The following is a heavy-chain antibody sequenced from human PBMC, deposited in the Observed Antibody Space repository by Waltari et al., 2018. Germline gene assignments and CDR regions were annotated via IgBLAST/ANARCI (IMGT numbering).Heavy chain of an antibody. Sequence: EVQLVESGGGLVKPGGSLRLSCVASGFKFSAYAMNWVRQAPGKGLEWVSAIGSSSSFMDYADSVRCRFTVSRDNAKNTLYLQMDTLRAEDTAVYYCAREGAEQWVVEDYGMDVWGQGTTVTVSS. CDR2: IGSSSSFM. J-gene: IGHJ6*02. CDR1: GFKFSAYA. V-gene: IGHV3-21*02. D-gene: IGHD6-19*01. CDR3: AREGAEQWVVEDYGMDV.